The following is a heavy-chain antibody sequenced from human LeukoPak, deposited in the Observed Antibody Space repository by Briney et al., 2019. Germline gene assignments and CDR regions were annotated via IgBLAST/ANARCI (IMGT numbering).Heavy chain of an antibody. Sequence: EGSLRLSCAATGFTFSGSWMSWVRQAPGIGLGWVANIKQDGSEENYVESVKGRFTISRDNAKNSLYLQMNSLRAEDTAVYYCAREVGFCSGGDCYFWFDPWGQGTLVTVSS. V-gene: IGHV3-7*05. J-gene: IGHJ5*02. CDR3: AREVGFCSGGDCYFWFDP. CDR1: GFTFSGSW. D-gene: IGHD2-15*01. CDR2: IKQDGSEE.